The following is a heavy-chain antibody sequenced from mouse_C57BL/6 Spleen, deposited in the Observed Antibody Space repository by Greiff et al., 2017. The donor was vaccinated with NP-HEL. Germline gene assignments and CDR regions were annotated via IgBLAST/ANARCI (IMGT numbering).Heavy chain of an antibody. V-gene: IGHV5-6*01. D-gene: IGHD1-1*01. Sequence: EVQLVESGGDLVKPGGSLKLSCAASGFTFSSYGMSWVRQTPDQRLEWVATISSGGSYTYYPDSVKGRFTISRDNAKNTLYLQMSSLKSEDTAMYYCARQITTVVATGGFDYWGQGTTLTVSS. CDR3: ARQITTVVATGGFDY. CDR1: GFTFSSYG. J-gene: IGHJ2*01. CDR2: ISSGGSYT.